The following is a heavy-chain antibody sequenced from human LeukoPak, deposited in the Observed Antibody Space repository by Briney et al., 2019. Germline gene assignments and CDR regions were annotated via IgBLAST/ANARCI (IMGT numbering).Heavy chain of an antibody. Sequence: PGGSLRLSCAASGFTFSSYAMSWVRQAPGKGLEWVSAISGSGGSTYYADSVKGRFTISRDNSKNTLYLQMNSLRAEDTAVYYCAKAIYYYDSSGYFREPYWGQGTLVTVSS. J-gene: IGHJ4*02. D-gene: IGHD3-22*01. CDR3: AKAIYYYDSSGYFREPY. CDR2: ISGSGGST. CDR1: GFTFSSYA. V-gene: IGHV3-23*01.